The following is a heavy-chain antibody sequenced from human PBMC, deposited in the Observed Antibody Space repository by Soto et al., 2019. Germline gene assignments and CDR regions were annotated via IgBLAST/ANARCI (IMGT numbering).Heavy chain of an antibody. Sequence: QVKLQESGPGLVKPPGTLSLTCAVSGVSISSTNWWSWVRQPPGKGLEWIGEVYHSGSTNYNPSLQSRVTMSVDKSKNHFSLKLRSVTAADTAVYFCARRAAGTFAFDSWGQGTLVTVSS. CDR2: VYHSGST. CDR1: GVSISSTNW. D-gene: IGHD1-1*01. V-gene: IGHV4-4*01. J-gene: IGHJ4*02. CDR3: ARRAAGTFAFDS.